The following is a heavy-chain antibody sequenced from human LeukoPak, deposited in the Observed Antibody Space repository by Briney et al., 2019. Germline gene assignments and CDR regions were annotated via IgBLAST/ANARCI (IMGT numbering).Heavy chain of an antibody. CDR2: IHYTGTT. V-gene: IGHV4-59*11. CDR3: ARDRSSSWGSGMDV. CDR1: GGSINSHY. D-gene: IGHD6-13*01. Sequence: SETLSLTCIVSGGSINSHYWSWIRQPPGKGLEWIGDIHYTGTTKYNPSVKSRVTISIDTSKNQFSLELSSVTATDTAVYYCARDRSSSWGSGMDVWGQGTTVTVSS. J-gene: IGHJ6*02.